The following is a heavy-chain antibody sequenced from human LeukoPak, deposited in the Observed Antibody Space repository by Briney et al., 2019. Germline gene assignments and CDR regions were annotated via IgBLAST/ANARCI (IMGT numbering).Heavy chain of an antibody. CDR1: DDSITMYY. CDR3: ARAYSPPQWSPFDY. V-gene: IGHV4-59*01. D-gene: IGHD6-13*01. Sequence: SETLSLTCTVSDDSITMYYWTWIRQPPGKGLEWIGYVDHTGSTKFNPSLNGRVSISRDTSKNLFSLRLRSVTAADTAVYYCARAYSPPQWSPFDYWGQGTLVTVSS. CDR2: VDHTGST. J-gene: IGHJ4*02.